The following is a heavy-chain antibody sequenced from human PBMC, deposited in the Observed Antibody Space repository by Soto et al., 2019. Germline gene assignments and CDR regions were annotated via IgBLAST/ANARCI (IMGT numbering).Heavy chain of an antibody. D-gene: IGHD3-22*01. J-gene: IGHJ3*02. V-gene: IGHV3-9*01. CDR3: ANGDRYDSSTYRDAFDI. CDR1: GFTFDDYA. CDR2: ISWNSGSI. Sequence: EVQLVESGGGLVQPGRSLRLSCVASGFTFDDYAMHWVRQFPGKGLEWVSGISWNSGSIGYADSVKGRFSISRDNTKNSLHLQMNSLRVEDTALYFWANGDRYDSSTYRDAFDIWGQGTMVTVSS.